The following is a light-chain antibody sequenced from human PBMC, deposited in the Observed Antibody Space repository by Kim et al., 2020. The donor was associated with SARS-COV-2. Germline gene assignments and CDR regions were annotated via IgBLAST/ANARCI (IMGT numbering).Light chain of an antibody. CDR3: QQYYSYPGT. Sequence: IQMTQSPSSFSASTGDRVTITCRAGQGISSYLAWYQQKPGKAPKLLIYAASTLQSGVPSRFSGSGSGTDFTLTISCLQSEDFATYYCQQYYSYPGTFGGGTKVDIK. J-gene: IGKJ4*01. V-gene: IGKV1-8*01. CDR1: QGISSY. CDR2: AAS.